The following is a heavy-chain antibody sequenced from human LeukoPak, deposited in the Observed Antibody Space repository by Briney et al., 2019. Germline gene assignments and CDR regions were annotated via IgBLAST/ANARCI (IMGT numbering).Heavy chain of an antibody. J-gene: IGHJ4*02. Sequence: GRSLRLSCAASGFTFSSYGMNWVRQAPGKGLEWVSSISSSSSYIYYADSVKGRFTISRDNAKNSLYLQMNSLRAEDTAVYYCASGTGIAVIDWGQGTLVTVSS. CDR3: ASGTGIAVID. CDR2: ISSSSSYI. D-gene: IGHD6-19*01. CDR1: GFTFSSYG. V-gene: IGHV3-21*01.